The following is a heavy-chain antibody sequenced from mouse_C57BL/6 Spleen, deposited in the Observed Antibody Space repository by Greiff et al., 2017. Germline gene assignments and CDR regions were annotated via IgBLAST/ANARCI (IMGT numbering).Heavy chain of an antibody. J-gene: IGHJ2*01. CDR2: IYPGSGNT. CDR1: GYTFTDYY. D-gene: IGHD2-1*01. CDR3: ARVYYGNYPFDY. Sequence: VQVVESGAELVRPGASVKLSCKASGYTFTDYYINWVKQRPGQGLEWIARIYPGSGNTYYNEKFKGKATLTAEKSSSTAYMQLSSLTSEDSAVYFCARVYYGNYPFDYWGQGTTLTVSS. V-gene: IGHV1-76*01.